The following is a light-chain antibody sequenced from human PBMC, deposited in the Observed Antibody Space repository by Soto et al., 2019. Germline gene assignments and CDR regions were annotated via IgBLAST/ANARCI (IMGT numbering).Light chain of an antibody. CDR1: QSVSSN. V-gene: IGKV3-15*01. CDR3: QQYNNWPFT. CDR2: VAS. Sequence: EIVMTQSPATLSVSPGERATLSCRASQSVSSNLAWYQQKPGQAPRLLIYVASTRATAVPARFSGSGSGTEFTLTISSLQSEDFAVYYCQQYNNWPFTFGQGTRLEMK. J-gene: IGKJ5*01.